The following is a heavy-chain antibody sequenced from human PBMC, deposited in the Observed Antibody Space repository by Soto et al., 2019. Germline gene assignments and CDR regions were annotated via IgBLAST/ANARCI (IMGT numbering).Heavy chain of an antibody. Sequence: EEQLVESGGGLVQPGGSLRLSCAASAFTFNSYSMNWVRQVPGKGLEWISYITSSGDAIDYADSVKGRFTISRDNAKNYLYLQLNSLRAEDTAVYYCARDVQWAFDIWGQGTMVTVSS. V-gene: IGHV3-48*01. D-gene: IGHD6-19*01. J-gene: IGHJ3*02. CDR2: ITSSGDAI. CDR1: AFTFNSYS. CDR3: ARDVQWAFDI.